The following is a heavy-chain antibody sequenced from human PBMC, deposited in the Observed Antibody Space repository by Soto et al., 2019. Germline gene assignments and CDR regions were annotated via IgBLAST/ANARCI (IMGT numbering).Heavy chain of an antibody. CDR3: TRTIVGTTPFDY. V-gene: IGHV3-73*02. D-gene: IGHD1-26*01. J-gene: IGHJ4*02. Sequence: EAQLVESGGGLVQPGGSLKLSCAASGFIFSGSAMHWVRQASGKGLEWVARIRNKADNYATAYAASVRGRFTISRDDSKNTAYLRMNSLKTEDTALYYCTRTIVGTTPFDYWGLGTLVTVSS. CDR1: GFIFSGSA. CDR2: IRNKADNYAT.